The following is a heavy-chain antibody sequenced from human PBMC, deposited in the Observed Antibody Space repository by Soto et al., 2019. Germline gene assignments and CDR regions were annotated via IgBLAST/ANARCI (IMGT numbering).Heavy chain of an antibody. D-gene: IGHD3-10*01. J-gene: IGHJ5*02. CDR3: ARRLNLGSFDH. Sequence: QVHLQESGPGLVKPSETLSLTCNVSGVSLTGYHWNWIRQPPGKTLEWIGFVYYSGSVSYNPSLKGRASIAVDRSKNQFSLTLTSATAADTAVYYCARRLNLGSFDHWGQGTLVTVSS. CDR2: VYYSGSV. CDR1: GVSLTGYH. V-gene: IGHV4-59*01.